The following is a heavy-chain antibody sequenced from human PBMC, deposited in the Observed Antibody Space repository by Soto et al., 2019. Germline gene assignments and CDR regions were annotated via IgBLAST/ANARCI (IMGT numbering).Heavy chain of an antibody. CDR3: ARHQEYYYDSSGYPFDY. CDR2: IYWNDDK. D-gene: IGHD3-22*01. J-gene: IGHJ4*02. V-gene: IGHV2-5*01. CDR1: GFSLSTSGVG. Sequence: QITLKESGPTLVKPTQTLTLTCTFSGFSLSTSGVGVGWIRQPPGKALEWLALIYWNDDKRYSPSLKSRLTITKDTSKNLVVLTMTNMDPVDTATYYCARHQEYYYDSSGYPFDYWGQGTLVTVSS.